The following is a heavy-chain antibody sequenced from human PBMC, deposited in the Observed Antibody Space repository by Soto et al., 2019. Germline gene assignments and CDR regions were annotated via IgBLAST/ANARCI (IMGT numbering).Heavy chain of an antibody. CDR2: ISAYNGNT. D-gene: IGHD4-17*01. Sequence: QVQLVQSGAEVKKPGASVKVSCKASGYTFTSYGISWVRQAPGQGLEWMGWISAYNGNTNYAQKIQGIVTMTTDTSTSTAYMELRSRRSDDTAVYYCASNYGDYYYYGMDVWGQGTTVTVSS. J-gene: IGHJ6*02. CDR1: GYTFTSYG. V-gene: IGHV1-18*01. CDR3: ASNYGDYYYYGMDV.